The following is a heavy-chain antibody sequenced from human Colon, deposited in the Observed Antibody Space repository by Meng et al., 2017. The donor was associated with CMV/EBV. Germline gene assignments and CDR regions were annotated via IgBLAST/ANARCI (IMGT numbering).Heavy chain of an antibody. J-gene: IGHJ4*02. D-gene: IGHD5-24*01. Sequence: QVRLQRGGAVLLGASETPSLTCTVYGGSLSCYYWTWIRQPPGKGLEWIGEIHHSGSTFYNPSLSNRVSISVDTSKNQFSLNLRSVTTADTAVYYCSRGADPYKSGIYWGQGALVTVSS. CDR1: GGSLSCYY. V-gene: IGHV4-34*01. CDR2: IHHSGST. CDR3: SRGADPYKSGIY.